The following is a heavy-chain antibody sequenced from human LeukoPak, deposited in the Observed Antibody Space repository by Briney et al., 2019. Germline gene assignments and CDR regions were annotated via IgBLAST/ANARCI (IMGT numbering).Heavy chain of an antibody. Sequence: SETLSLTCTVSGGSISSYYWSWIRQPPGKGLEWIGYIYYSGSTNYNPSLKSRVTISVDTSKNQFSLKLSSVTAADTAVYYCASLNSNSDAFDIWGQATMVTVSS. CDR1: GGSISSYY. J-gene: IGHJ3*02. CDR2: IYYSGST. CDR3: ASLNSNSDAFDI. D-gene: IGHD4-23*01. V-gene: IGHV4-59*08.